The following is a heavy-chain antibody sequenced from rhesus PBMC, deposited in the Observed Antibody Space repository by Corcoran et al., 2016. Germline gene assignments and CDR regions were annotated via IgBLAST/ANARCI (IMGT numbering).Heavy chain of an antibody. CDR1: GGSISSNY. J-gene: IGHJ4*01. CDR2: ISGRGGSP. D-gene: IGHD5-42*01. CDR3: ARYSGETVGTVPLFDY. Sequence: QLQLQESGPGLVKPSETLSLTCAVSGGSISSNYWSWIRQPPGKGLEWIGRISGRGGSPYYNPSRKRRVTMSTDTSKNQFSLKLGSVTAADTAVYYCARYSGETVGTVPLFDYWGQGVLVTVSS. V-gene: IGHV4-173*01.